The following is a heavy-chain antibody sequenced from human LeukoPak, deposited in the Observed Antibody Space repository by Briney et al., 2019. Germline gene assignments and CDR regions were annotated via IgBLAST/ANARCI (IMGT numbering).Heavy chain of an antibody. CDR1: GFTFSSYG. D-gene: IGHD2-8*01. V-gene: IGHV3-33*06. CDR3: AKDGLGYCTNAICYNFDY. Sequence: GGSLRLSCAASGFTFSSYGMHWVRQAPGKGLEWVAVIWYDGSNKYYADSVKGRFTTSRDNSKNTLYLQMNSLRAEDTAVYYCAKDGLGYCTNAICYNFDYWGQGTLVTVSS. J-gene: IGHJ4*02. CDR2: IWYDGSNK.